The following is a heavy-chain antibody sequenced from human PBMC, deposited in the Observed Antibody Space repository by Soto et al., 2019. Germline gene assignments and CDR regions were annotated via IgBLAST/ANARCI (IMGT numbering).Heavy chain of an antibody. D-gene: IGHD3-9*01. J-gene: IGHJ4*02. Sequence: GGSLRLSCAASGFTFSDYYMSWIRQASGKGLEWVGRIRNKANSYTAEYAASVKGRFTISRDDSKNSLYLQMKSLKIEDTALYYCVRAGTGYQLDYWGQGTLVTVSS. CDR1: GFTFSDYY. V-gene: IGHV3-72*01. CDR2: IRNKANSYTA. CDR3: VRAGTGYQLDY.